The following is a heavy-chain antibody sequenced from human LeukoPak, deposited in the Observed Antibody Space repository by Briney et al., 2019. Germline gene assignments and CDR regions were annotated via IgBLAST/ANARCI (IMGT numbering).Heavy chain of an antibody. V-gene: IGHV1-2*02. CDR2: INPNSGGT. D-gene: IGHD6-13*01. Sequence: GASVKVSCKASGGTFSSYAISWVRQAPGQGLEWMGWINPNSGGTNYAQKFQGRVTMTRDTSISTAYMELSRLRSDDTAVYYCARDAAGTEGYYFDYWGQGTLVTVSS. J-gene: IGHJ4*02. CDR3: ARDAAGTEGYYFDY. CDR1: GGTFSSYA.